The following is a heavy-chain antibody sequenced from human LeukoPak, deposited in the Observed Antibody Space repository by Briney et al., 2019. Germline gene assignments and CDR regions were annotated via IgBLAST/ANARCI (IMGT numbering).Heavy chain of an antibody. CDR3: ASGAEYSYENWFDP. J-gene: IGHJ5*02. Sequence: SVKVSCKASGGTSSSYAISWVRQAPGQGLEWMGGIIPIFGTANYAQKFQGRVTITADKSTSTAYMELSSLRSEDTAVYYCASGAEYSYENWFDPWGQGTLVTVSS. CDR2: IIPIFGTA. D-gene: IGHD5-18*01. V-gene: IGHV1-69*06. CDR1: GGTSSSYA.